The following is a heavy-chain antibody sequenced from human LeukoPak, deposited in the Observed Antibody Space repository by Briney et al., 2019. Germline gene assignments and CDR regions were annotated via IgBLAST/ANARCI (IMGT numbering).Heavy chain of an antibody. CDR3: ARLNSGNDSTDAFDI. D-gene: IGHD5-12*01. J-gene: IGHJ3*02. Sequence: GESLKISCKVSGYSFTSYWISWVRQMPGKGLEWMGRIDPSDSYTNYSPSFQGQVTISADKSISTAYLQWSSLKASDTAMYYCARLNSGNDSTDAFDIWGQGTMVTVSS. V-gene: IGHV5-10-1*04. CDR1: GYSFTSYW. CDR2: IDPSDSYT.